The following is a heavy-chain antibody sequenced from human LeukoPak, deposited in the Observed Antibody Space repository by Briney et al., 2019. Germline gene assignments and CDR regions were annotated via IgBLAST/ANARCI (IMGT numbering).Heavy chain of an antibody. CDR1: GGSITSSSYY. CDR3: ARAYHSSWYLNWFDP. CDR2: IYYSGST. D-gene: IGHD6-13*01. Sequence: SETLSLTCTVSGGSITSSSYYWGWIRQPPGKGLQWIGSIYYSGSTYYNPSLKSRVTISVDTSKNQFSLKLSSVTAADTAVYYCARAYHSSWYLNWFDPWGQGTLVTVSS. V-gene: IGHV4-39*01. J-gene: IGHJ5*02.